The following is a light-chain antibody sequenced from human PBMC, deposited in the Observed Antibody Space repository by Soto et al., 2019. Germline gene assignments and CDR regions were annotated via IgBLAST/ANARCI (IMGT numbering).Light chain of an antibody. CDR2: KAS. Sequence: DIQMAQSPSTLSASGGDRVTITCRASQSISSWLAWYQQKPGTAPKLLIYKASTLQSGVPSRFSGSGSGTEFTPTISSLQPDDSATYYCQQYNDNWTFGQGTKV. CDR1: QSISSW. V-gene: IGKV1-5*03. J-gene: IGKJ1*01. CDR3: QQYNDNWT.